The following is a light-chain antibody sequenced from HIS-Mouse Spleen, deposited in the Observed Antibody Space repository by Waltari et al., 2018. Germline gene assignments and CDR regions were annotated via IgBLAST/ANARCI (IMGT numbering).Light chain of an antibody. CDR1: SSNIGAGYD. CDR3: QSYDSSLSGWV. CDR2: GNS. V-gene: IGLV1-40*01. Sequence: QSVLTQPPSVSGAPGQRVTIPCTSSSSNIGAGYDVHGYQQLPGPAPKLLIYGNSNRPSGVPDRFSGSKSGTSASLAITGLQAEDEADYYCQSYDSSLSGWVFGGGTKLTVL. J-gene: IGLJ3*02.